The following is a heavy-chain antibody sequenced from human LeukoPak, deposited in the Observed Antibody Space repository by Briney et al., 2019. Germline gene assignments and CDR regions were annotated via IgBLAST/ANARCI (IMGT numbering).Heavy chain of an antibody. Sequence: PSETLSLTCTVSGGSISSGGYYWSWIRQHPGKGLEWIGYIYYSGSTYYNPFLKSRVTISVDTSKNQFSLKLSSVTAADTAVYYCARDDDSSGYYSWGQGTLVTVSS. CDR3: ARDDDSSGYYS. CDR1: GGSISSGGYY. CDR2: IYYSGST. V-gene: IGHV4-31*03. D-gene: IGHD3-22*01. J-gene: IGHJ4*02.